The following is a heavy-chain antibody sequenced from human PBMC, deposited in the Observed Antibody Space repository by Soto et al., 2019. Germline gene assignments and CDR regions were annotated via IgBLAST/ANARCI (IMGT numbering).Heavy chain of an antibody. V-gene: IGHV3-23*01. CDR1: GFTFSSYA. Sequence: SLRLSCAASGFTFSSYAMSWVRQAPGKGLEWVSAISGSGGSTYYADSVKGRFTISRDNSKNTLYLQMNSLRAEDTAVYYCAKDSCSSTSCYRHYYYGMDVWGQGTTVTVSS. CDR3: AKDSCSSTSCYRHYYYGMDV. J-gene: IGHJ6*02. D-gene: IGHD2-2*02. CDR2: ISGSGGST.